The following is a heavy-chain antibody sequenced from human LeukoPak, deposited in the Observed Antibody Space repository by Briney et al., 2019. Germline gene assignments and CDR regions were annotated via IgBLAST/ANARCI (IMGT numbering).Heavy chain of an antibody. Sequence: ASVKVSCKASGYAFSAYYIHWVRQAPGQGLEWMGWINPNSGGTNYAQKFQGRVTMTRDTSISTAYMELSRLRSDDTAVYYCARDLGLLYGYSGYDSDYWGQGTLVTVSS. CDR2: INPNSGGT. CDR1: GYAFSAYY. J-gene: IGHJ4*02. CDR3: ARDLGLLYGYSGYDSDY. V-gene: IGHV1-2*02. D-gene: IGHD5-12*01.